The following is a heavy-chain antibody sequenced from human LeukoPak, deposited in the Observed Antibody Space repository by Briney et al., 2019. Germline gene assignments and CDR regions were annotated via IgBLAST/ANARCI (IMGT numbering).Heavy chain of an antibody. V-gene: IGHV4-61*01. CDR2: IYYSGST. D-gene: IGHD5-24*01. Sequence: SETLSLTCTISGGSVSSSNYYWSWIRQPPGKGLEWIGYIYYSGSTNYNPSLKSRVTISVDTSNNQFSLKLNSVTAADTAVYYCARARDGYNFYFDYWGQGTLVTVSS. CDR3: ARARDGYNFYFDY. CDR1: GGSVSSSNYY. J-gene: IGHJ4*02.